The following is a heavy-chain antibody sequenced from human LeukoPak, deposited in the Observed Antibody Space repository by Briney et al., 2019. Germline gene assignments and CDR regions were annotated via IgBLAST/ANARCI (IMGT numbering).Heavy chain of an antibody. Sequence: GRSLRLSCAASGFTFSSYGMHWVRQAPGKGLEWVTVISYVGSNNYYADSVKGRFTISRDNSKNTLYLEMNSLRVEDTAVYYCAKSTLAYCGGDCYSAAFDIWGQGTMVAVSS. V-gene: IGHV3-30*18. CDR1: GFTFSSYG. D-gene: IGHD2-21*02. CDR3: AKSTLAYCGGDCYSAAFDI. J-gene: IGHJ3*02. CDR2: ISYVGSNN.